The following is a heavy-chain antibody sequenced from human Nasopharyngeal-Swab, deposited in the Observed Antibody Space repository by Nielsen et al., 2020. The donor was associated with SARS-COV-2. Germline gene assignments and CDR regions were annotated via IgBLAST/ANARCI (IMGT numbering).Heavy chain of an antibody. V-gene: IGHV4-59*12. CDR3: ATEVGATDAFDI. J-gene: IGHJ3*02. CDR2: IYYSGST. CDR1: GFTFSGYT. D-gene: IGHD1-26*01. Sequence: ESLKISCVASGFTFSGYTMNWIRQPPGKGLEWIGYIYYSGSTNYNPSLKSRVTISVDTSKNQFSLKLSSVTAADTAVYYCATEVGATDAFDIWGQGTMVTVSS.